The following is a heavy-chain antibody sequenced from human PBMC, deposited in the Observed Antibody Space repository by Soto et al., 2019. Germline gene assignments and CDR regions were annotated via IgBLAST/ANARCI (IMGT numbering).Heavy chain of an antibody. J-gene: IGHJ6*02. CDR3: ARDQERAQVRGNYCYLMDV. CDR2: IMPIFRTA. V-gene: IGHV1-69*12. Sequence: QVQVEQSGAEVKKPGSSVKVSCKTSGGTFSTSAISWVRQAPGQGLEWRGGIMPIFRTADYAQKFQGKVTITADESTNTAYLELNSLRSEDTAVYYCARDQERAQVRGNYCYLMDVWGQGTTVTVTS. CDR1: GGTFSTSA. D-gene: IGHD2-2*01.